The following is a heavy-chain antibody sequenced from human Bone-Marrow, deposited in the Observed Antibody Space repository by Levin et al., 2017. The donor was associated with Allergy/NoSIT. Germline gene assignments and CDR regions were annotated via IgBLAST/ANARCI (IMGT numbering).Heavy chain of an antibody. J-gene: IGHJ4*02. V-gene: IGHV4-61*08. CDR1: GGSVSSDGYF. CDR3: ASHHSTGAACSALRFDS. CDR2: VYYSGST. D-gene: IGHD2-8*02. Sequence: PSETLSLTCSVSGGSVSSDGYFWTWIRQSPGKGLEWIGYVYYSGSTNYNPSLKSRVTMSVDTSKNEFSLRLHSVTAADTALYYSASHHSTGAACSALRFDSWGQGTLVTVSS.